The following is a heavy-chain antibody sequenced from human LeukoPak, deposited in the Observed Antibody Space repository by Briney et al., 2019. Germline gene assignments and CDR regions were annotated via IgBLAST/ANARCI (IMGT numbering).Heavy chain of an antibody. J-gene: IGHJ4*02. CDR2: INGDGRNI. CDR3: ARDSRHWVATINFQY. CDR1: GFTFSSYW. V-gene: IGHV3-74*01. Sequence: GGSLRLSCVASGFTFSSYWMHWVRQDPRKGLVWVSRINGDGRNINYADSVRGRFTISRDNAKNTLYLQMNSLRAEDTAVYYCARDSRHWVATINFQYWGQGTLVTVSS. D-gene: IGHD5-12*01.